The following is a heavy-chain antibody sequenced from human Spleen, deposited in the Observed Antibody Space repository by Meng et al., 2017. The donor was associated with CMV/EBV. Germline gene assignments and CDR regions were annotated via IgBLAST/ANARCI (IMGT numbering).Heavy chain of an antibody. CDR2: INQDGSEK. Sequence: GGSLRLSCTASGFTFNTYWMSWVRQAPGKGLEWVANINQDGSEKYYVNSVKGRFTMSRDNAKNSMYLQMSSLRAEDTAVYYCARAPTTTVANVDAFDIWGQGTMVTVSS. CDR1: GFTFNTYW. CDR3: ARAPTTTVANVDAFDI. D-gene: IGHD4-23*01. V-gene: IGHV3-7*01. J-gene: IGHJ3*02.